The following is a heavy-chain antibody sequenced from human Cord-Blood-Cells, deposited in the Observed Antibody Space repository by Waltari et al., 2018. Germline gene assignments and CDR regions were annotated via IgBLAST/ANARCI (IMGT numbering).Heavy chain of an antibody. J-gene: IGHJ4*02. CDR1: GFTFSSYS. D-gene: IGHD2-21*01. V-gene: IGHV3-48*02. CDR3: ASVDDY. CDR2: ISSRRSTI. Sequence: EVQLVESGGGLVQPGGSLSPSCAASGFTFSSYSMNWVRQAPGKGMEWVSYISSRRSTIYYADSVKGRFTISRDNAKNSLYLQMNSLRDEDTAVYYCASVDDYWGQGTLVTVSS.